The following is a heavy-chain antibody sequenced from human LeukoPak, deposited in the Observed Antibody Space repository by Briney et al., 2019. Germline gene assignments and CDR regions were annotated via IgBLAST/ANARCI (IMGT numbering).Heavy chain of an antibody. D-gene: IGHD6-19*01. CDR3: ASSGYSSGWSNWFDP. CDR1: GFTFSSYA. CDR2: ISGSGGST. V-gene: IGHV3-23*01. Sequence: PGGSLRLSCAASGFTFSSYAMSWVRQAPGKGLEWVSAISGSGGSTYYADSVKGQFTISRDNSKNTLYLQMNSLRAEDTAVYYCASSGYSSGWSNWFDPWGQGALVTVSS. J-gene: IGHJ5*02.